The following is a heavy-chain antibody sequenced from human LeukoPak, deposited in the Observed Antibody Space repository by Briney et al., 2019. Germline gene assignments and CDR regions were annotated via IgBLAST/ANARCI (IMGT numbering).Heavy chain of an antibody. Sequence: PGGSLRLSCAASGFTFSSYNMNWVRQAPGKGLEWVSSITSSSTYIYYADSVRGRFTISRDNAKNSLYLQMNSLRAEDTAVYYCARASSYDYVWGSYQRWGQGTLVTVSS. CDR2: ITSSSTYI. J-gene: IGHJ4*02. V-gene: IGHV3-21*01. CDR1: GFTFSSYN. D-gene: IGHD3-16*02. CDR3: ARASSYDYVWGSYQR.